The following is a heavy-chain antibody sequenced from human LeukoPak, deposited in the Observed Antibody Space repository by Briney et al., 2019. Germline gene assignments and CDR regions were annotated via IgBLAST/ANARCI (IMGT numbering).Heavy chain of an antibody. D-gene: IGHD2-8*01. Sequence: PSETLSLTCAVSGVSISSINWWSWVRQPPGKGLEWIGETHHSGSTNYNPSLKSRVTISVDKSKNQFSLKLSSVTAADTAVYYCATFSIVVLSPYDAFDIWGQGTMVTVSS. J-gene: IGHJ3*02. CDR3: ATFSIVVLSPYDAFDI. CDR2: THHSGST. V-gene: IGHV4-4*02. CDR1: GVSISSINW.